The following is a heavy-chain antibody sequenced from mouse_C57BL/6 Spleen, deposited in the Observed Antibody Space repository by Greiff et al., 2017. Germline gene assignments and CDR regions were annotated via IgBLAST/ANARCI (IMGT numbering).Heavy chain of an antibody. CDR1: GYTFTDYY. Sequence: EVQLQQSGPELVKPGASVQISCKASGYTFTDYYINWVKQSHGKSLEWIGDIDPNNGGTSYNQKFKGKATLTVDKSSSSAYMELRSLTSEDSAVYYCSKITTVGEGWYFDVWGTGTTVTVSS. V-gene: IGHV1-26*01. CDR2: IDPNNGGT. D-gene: IGHD1-1*01. CDR3: SKITTVGEGWYFDV. J-gene: IGHJ1*03.